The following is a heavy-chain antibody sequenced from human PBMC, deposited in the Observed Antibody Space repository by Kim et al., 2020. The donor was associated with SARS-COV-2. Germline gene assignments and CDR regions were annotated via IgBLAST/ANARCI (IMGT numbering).Heavy chain of an antibody. Sequence: PSLKDRVTISVDTSKNHFSLKLSSVTAADTAVYYCARARITMIVVVKYFDYWGQGTLVTVSS. D-gene: IGHD3-22*01. V-gene: IGHV4-31*02. J-gene: IGHJ4*02. CDR3: ARARITMIVVVKYFDY.